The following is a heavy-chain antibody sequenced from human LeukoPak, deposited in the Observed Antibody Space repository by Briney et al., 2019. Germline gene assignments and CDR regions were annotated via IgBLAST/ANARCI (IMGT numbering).Heavy chain of an antibody. CDR1: GFTFSSYA. D-gene: IGHD3-22*01. CDR3: AKDLDDSSGFYSYHH. Sequence: PGGSLRLSCAASGFTFSSYAMSWARQAPGKGLEWVSTISGSGDGTYYADSVNGRFTISRDNTKNTVYLQMNSLRADDTAVYYCAKDLDDSSGFYSYHHWGQGTLVTVSS. J-gene: IGHJ1*01. CDR2: ISGSGDGT. V-gene: IGHV3-23*01.